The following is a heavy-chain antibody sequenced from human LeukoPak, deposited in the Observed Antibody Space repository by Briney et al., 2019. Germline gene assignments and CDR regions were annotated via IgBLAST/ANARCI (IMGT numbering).Heavy chain of an antibody. CDR2: ISHDVSNK. V-gene: IGHV3-30-3*01. Sequence: GGSLRLSCAASGFTFSSYAMHWVRQAPGKGLEWVALISHDVSNKYYADSVKGRFTISRDNSKNTLYLQMNSLRDEDTAVYYCARDMGTGYCSSPSCYAFDYWGQGTLVTVSS. CDR1: GFTFSSYA. J-gene: IGHJ4*02. CDR3: ARDMGTGYCSSPSCYAFDY. D-gene: IGHD2-2*01.